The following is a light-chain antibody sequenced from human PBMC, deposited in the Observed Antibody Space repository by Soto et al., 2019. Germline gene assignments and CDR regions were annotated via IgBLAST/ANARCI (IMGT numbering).Light chain of an antibody. J-gene: IGKJ2*01. V-gene: IGKV1-33*01. CDR3: LQHDNVPT. CDR1: QDISNS. Sequence: DIQMTQSPSSLSVSVGDRVTITCQASQDISNSLSWYQQKPGKAPKLLITDAATLEAGVPSRFSGSGSGTDFTFTISSLQPEDIATYFCLQHDNVPTFGLGTKLEVK. CDR2: DAA.